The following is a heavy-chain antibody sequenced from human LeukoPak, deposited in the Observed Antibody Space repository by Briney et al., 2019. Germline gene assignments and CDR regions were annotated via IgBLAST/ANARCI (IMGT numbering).Heavy chain of an antibody. Sequence: GASVKVSCKASGYTFTGYYIHWVRQAPGQGLEWMGWINPNGGDTNYAQKFQGRVSMTRDTSISTAYMDLSDLRSDDTAVYYCARGRNIEMTTMSGGSDYWGQGTLVTVSS. V-gene: IGHV1-2*02. CDR3: ARGRNIEMTTMSGGSDY. CDR2: INPNGGDT. D-gene: IGHD5-24*01. J-gene: IGHJ4*02. CDR1: GYTFTGYY.